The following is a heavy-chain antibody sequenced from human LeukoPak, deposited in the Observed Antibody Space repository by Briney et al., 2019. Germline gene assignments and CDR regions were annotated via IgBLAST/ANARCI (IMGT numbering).Heavy chain of an antibody. D-gene: IGHD5-18*01. CDR1: GYTFTGYY. J-gene: IGHJ5*02. CDR2: INPTSGGT. Sequence: ASVKVSCKASGYTFTGYYMHWVRQAPGQGLEWMGRINPTSGGTNYAQKFQGRVTMTRDTSISTAYMELSRLRSDDTAVYYCARDGPWIQLWLASNWFDPWGQGTLVTVSS. V-gene: IGHV1-2*06. CDR3: ARDGPWIQLWLASNWFDP.